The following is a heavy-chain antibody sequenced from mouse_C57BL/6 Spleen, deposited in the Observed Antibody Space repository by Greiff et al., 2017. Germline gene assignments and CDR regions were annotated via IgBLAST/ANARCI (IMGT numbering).Heavy chain of an antibody. CDR2: IYPGSGST. V-gene: IGHV1-55*01. J-gene: IGHJ1*03. CDR3: ARGGDGSSYGYFDV. Sequence: VQLQQPGAELVKPGASVKMSCKASGYTFTSYWITWVKQRPGQGLEWIGDIYPGSGSTNYNEKFKSKATLTVDTSSSTAYMQLSSLTSEDSAVYYCARGGDGSSYGYFDVWGTGTTVTVSS. CDR1: GYTFTSYW. D-gene: IGHD1-1*01.